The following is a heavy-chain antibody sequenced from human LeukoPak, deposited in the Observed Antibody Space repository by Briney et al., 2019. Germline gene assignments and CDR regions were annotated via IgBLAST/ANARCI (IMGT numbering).Heavy chain of an antibody. J-gene: IGHJ4*02. Sequence: APVKVSCKASGYTFTSYDINWVRQATGQGLEWMGWMNPNSGNTGYAQKFQGRVTMTRNTSISTAYMELSSLRSEDTAVYYCARGPANQLLWFGKLLRHFDYWGQGTLVTVSS. D-gene: IGHD3-10*01. CDR2: MNPNSGNT. V-gene: IGHV1-8*01. CDR3: ARGPANQLLWFGKLLRHFDY. CDR1: GYTFTSYD.